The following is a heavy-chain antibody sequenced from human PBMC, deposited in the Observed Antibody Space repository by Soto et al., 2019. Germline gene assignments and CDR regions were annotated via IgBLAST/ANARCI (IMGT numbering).Heavy chain of an antibody. D-gene: IGHD1-26*01. V-gene: IGHV1-2*02. CDR1: GYSFSDYF. Sequence: QVQLVQSGAEVKKSGASVKVSCKPSGYSFSDYFIQWVRQAPGQGLEWVAWINPKTAATNYAKKFQGRVSLTWDTSSTTAYMELTRLRPDDTAVYYCARIKWGLNYYNGMDVWGQGNTVIVSS. CDR2: INPKTAAT. J-gene: IGHJ6*02. CDR3: ARIKWGLNYYNGMDV.